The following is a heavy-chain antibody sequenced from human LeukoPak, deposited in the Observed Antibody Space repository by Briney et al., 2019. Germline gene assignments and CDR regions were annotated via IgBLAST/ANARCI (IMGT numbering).Heavy chain of an antibody. V-gene: IGHV4-61*01. Sequence: SETLSLTCTVSGGSISSSSYYWSWIRQPPGKGLEWIGYIYYSGSTNYNPSLKSRVTISVDTSKNQFSLKLSSVTAADTAVYYCASGRRQLVRVDAFDIWGQGTMVTVSS. CDR1: GGSISSSSYY. J-gene: IGHJ3*02. CDR3: ASGRRQLVRVDAFDI. D-gene: IGHD6-13*01. CDR2: IYYSGST.